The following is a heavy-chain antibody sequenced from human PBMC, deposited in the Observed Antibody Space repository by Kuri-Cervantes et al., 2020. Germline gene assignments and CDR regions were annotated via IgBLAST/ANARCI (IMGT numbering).Heavy chain of an antibody. J-gene: IGHJ3*02. CDR2: ITPQSGNT. CDR1: GGSFSDYY. CDR3: ARGGHGGKWGRGPRAFDI. Sequence: ESLKISCAVYGGSFSDYYWTWIRQSPGKGLEWIGEITPQSGNTNYNPSLDSRATISVDTSKNQFSLKLSSVTAADTAVYYCARGGHGGKWGRGPRAFDIWGQGTMVTVSS. D-gene: IGHD4-23*01. V-gene: IGHV4-34*01.